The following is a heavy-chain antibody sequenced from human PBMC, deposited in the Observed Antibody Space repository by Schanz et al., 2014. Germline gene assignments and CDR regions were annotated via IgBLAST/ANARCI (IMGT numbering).Heavy chain of an antibody. J-gene: IGHJ4*02. CDR1: GCTFTNYP. Sequence: QIQLLQSGSALKKPGASVKVSCKASGCTFTNYPVTWVRQAPGQGLEWMGWINTNNGNPTYAQGFTGRFVFSLDTSVSTAYLQISSLKAEDTAVYYCARVDPGSGYDSRIDNWGQGTLVTVSS. D-gene: IGHD5-12*01. CDR3: ARVDPGSGYDSRIDN. CDR2: INTNNGNP. V-gene: IGHV7-4-1*02.